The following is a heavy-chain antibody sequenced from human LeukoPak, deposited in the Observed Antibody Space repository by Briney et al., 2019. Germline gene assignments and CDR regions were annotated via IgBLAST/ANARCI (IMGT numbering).Heavy chain of an antibody. CDR3: AKDYQDMIVGATDFDY. V-gene: IGHV3-74*01. CDR2: INTDGSRT. CDR1: GFTLSSYW. Sequence: PGGSLRLSCAASGFTLSSYWMHWVRQAPGKGLVWVSRINTDGSRTNYADSVKGRFTIARDNAKNTLYLQMNSLRAEDTAVYYCAKDYQDMIVGATDFDYWGQGTLVTVSS. D-gene: IGHD1-26*01. J-gene: IGHJ4*02.